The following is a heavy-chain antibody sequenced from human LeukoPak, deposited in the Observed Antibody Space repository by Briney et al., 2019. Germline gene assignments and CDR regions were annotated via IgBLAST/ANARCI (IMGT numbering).Heavy chain of an antibody. V-gene: IGHV4-31*03. D-gene: IGHD6-19*01. CDR1: GGSISSGGYY. Sequence: PSQTLSLTCTVSGGSISSGGYYWSWIRQHPGKGLEWIGYIYYSGSTYYNPSLKSRVTISVDTSKNQFSLKLSSVTAADTAVYYCARRVRAVAGRSHRWFDPWGQGTLVTVSS. CDR3: ARRVRAVAGRSHRWFDP. J-gene: IGHJ5*02. CDR2: IYYSGST.